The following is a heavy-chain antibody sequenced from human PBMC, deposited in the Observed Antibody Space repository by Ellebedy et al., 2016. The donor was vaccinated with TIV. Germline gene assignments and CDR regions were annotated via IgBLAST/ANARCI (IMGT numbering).Heavy chain of an antibody. Sequence: AASVKVSCKASVYAFGRYHMHWLRQAPGQGLEWMGMINPSGGSTRYEQKFQGRVTMTRDTSTSTVYMELSSLSSEDTADYYCARASGDDWGQGTQVTVSS. D-gene: IGHD3-3*01. V-gene: IGHV1-46*01. J-gene: IGHJ4*02. CDR3: ARASGDD. CDR1: VYAFGRYH. CDR2: INPSGGST.